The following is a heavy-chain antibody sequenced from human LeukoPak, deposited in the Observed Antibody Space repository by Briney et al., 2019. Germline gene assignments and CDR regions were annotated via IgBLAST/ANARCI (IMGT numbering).Heavy chain of an antibody. D-gene: IGHD1-14*01. CDR2: IRSKAYGGTT. CDR1: GFTFGDYA. V-gene: IGHV3-49*05. Sequence: KPGGSLRLSCTASGFTFGDYAMSWFRQAPGKRLEWVGFIRSKAYGGTTEHAASVKDRFTISRDDSKSIAYLQMNSLKTEDTAVYYCTQTARAIDHWGQGTLITVSS. J-gene: IGHJ4*02. CDR3: TQTARAIDH.